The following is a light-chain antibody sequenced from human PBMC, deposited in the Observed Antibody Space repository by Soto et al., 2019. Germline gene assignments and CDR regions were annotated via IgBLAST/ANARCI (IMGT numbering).Light chain of an antibody. CDR2: GAS. CDR1: QSVSNNY. CDR3: QQYGTSPRM. Sequence: EIVLTQSPGTLSFSPGDTTALSCRASQSVSNNYLAWYQQKPGQAPRLLIYGASSRATGIPDRFSGSASGTDFTLTISRLEPEDFAVYYCQQYGTSPRMFGQGTKVDIK. J-gene: IGKJ1*01. V-gene: IGKV3-20*01.